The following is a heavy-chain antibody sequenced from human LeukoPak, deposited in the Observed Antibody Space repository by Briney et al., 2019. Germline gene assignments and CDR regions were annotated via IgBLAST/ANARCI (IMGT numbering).Heavy chain of an antibody. CDR2: IFTSGST. D-gene: IGHD3-22*01. CDR1: GGSISSGSYY. V-gene: IGHV4-61*02. Sequence: PSETLSLTCTVSGGSISSGSYYWSWIRQPAGKGLEWIGRIFTSGSTKYNPSLKSRVTISVDTSKNQFSLRLSSVTAADTAVYFCARGILRDYYDSSGFYHRGGVGYWGQGTLVTVSS. J-gene: IGHJ4*02. CDR3: ARGILRDYYDSSGFYHRGGVGY.